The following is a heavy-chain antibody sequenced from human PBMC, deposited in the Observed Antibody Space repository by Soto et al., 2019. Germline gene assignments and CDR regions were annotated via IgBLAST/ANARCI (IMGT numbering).Heavy chain of an antibody. J-gene: IGHJ3*02. CDR3: AISQWLALWSAFDI. CDR2: IDPSDSYT. V-gene: IGHV5-10-1*01. Sequence: VEALKISCKGSGYSFTSYWISRVRQMPGKGLEWMGRIDPSDSYTNYIPSFQGHVTISADKSISTAYLQWSSLKASDTAMYYCAISQWLALWSAFDIWGQRTMVTVSS. D-gene: IGHD6-19*01. CDR1: GYSFTSYW.